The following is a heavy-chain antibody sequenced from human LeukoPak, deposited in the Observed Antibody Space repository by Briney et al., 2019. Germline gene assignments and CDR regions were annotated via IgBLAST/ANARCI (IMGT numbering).Heavy chain of an antibody. CDR3: ARSYPPIAAAGNPFDY. V-gene: IGHV4-39*07. D-gene: IGHD6-13*01. Sequence: PSETLSLTCTVSGDSISNTNYYWGWIRQPPGKGLEWIGSISYTGSTSYNPSLKSRVTISVDTSKNQFSLMLSSVTAADTAVYYCARSYPPIAAAGNPFDYWGQGTLVTVSS. CDR1: GDSISNTNYY. CDR2: ISYTGST. J-gene: IGHJ4*02.